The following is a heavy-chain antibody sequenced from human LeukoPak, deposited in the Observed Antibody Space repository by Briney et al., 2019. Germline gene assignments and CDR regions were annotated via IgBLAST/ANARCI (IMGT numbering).Heavy chain of an antibody. D-gene: IGHD3-22*01. CDR2: IIPIFGTA. J-gene: IGHJ3*02. V-gene: IGHV1-69*01. Sequence: GASVKVSCKASGVTFSSYAISWVRQAPGQGLEWVGGIIPIFGTANYAQQFQGRVTITADESTSTAYMALSSLRSEDTAVYYCARELYYYDSSGYRNDAFDIWGQGTMVTVSS. CDR3: ARELYYYDSSGYRNDAFDI. CDR1: GVTFSSYA.